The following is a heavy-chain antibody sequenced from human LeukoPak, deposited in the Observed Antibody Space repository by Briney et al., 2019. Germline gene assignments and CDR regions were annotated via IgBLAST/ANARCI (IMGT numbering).Heavy chain of an antibody. Sequence: GASVKVSCKASGGTFSSYAISWVRQAPGQGLEWMGGIIPIFGTANYAQKFQGRVTITADESTSTAYMELSSLRSEDTAVYYCAGEYSYGPDYYYYYGMDVWGQGTTVTVSS. CDR3: AGEYSYGPDYYYYYGMDV. D-gene: IGHD5-18*01. CDR2: IIPIFGTA. J-gene: IGHJ6*02. CDR1: GGTFSSYA. V-gene: IGHV1-69*13.